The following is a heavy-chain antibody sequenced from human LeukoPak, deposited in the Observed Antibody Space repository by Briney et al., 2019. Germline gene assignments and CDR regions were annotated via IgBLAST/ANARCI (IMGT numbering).Heavy chain of an antibody. J-gene: IGHJ5*02. CDR2: IYPGDSDT. CDR1: GSNFTSYW. D-gene: IGHD3-22*01. V-gene: IGHV5-51*01. CDR3: ARHGGTYYYDSSGYYYGGETWFDP. Sequence: GESLQISCKGSGSNFTSYWIGWVRQLPGKGLEWMGIIYPGDSDTRYSPSFQGQVTISADKSNSTAYLQWSSLKASDTAMYYCARHGGTYYYDSSGYYYGGETWFDPWGQGTLVTVSS.